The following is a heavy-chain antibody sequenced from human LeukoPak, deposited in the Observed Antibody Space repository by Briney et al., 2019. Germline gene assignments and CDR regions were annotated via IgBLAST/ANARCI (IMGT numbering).Heavy chain of an antibody. J-gene: IGHJ4*02. CDR3: AKDLGYCGGDCYSFIDY. D-gene: IGHD2-21*02. V-gene: IGHV3-33*06. CDR2: IWYDGSNK. Sequence: PGRSLRLSCAASGFTFSSYGMHWVRQAPGKGLEWVAVIWYDGSNKYCADSVKGRFTISRDNSKNTLYLQMNSLRAEDTAVYYCAKDLGYCGGDCYSFIDYWGQGTLVTVSS. CDR1: GFTFSSYG.